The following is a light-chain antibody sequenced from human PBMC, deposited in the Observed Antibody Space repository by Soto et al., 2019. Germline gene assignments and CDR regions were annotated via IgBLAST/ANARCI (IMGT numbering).Light chain of an antibody. CDR2: GVS. CDR1: SSDIGNYNY. V-gene: IGLV2-14*01. J-gene: IGLJ1*01. CDR3: SSYKSTSSYV. Sequence: QSVLTQPASVSGSPGQSITISCTGTSSDIGNYNYVSWYQQHPGKAPKLMISGVSNRPSGVSNRFSGSKSGNTASLTISGLQAEDEADYYCSSYKSTSSYVFGGGTKVTVL.